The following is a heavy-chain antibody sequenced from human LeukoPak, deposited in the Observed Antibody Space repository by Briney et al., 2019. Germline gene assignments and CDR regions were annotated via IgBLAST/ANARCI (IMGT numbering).Heavy chain of an antibody. V-gene: IGHV1-2*02. J-gene: IGHJ6*03. CDR2: INPNSGGT. D-gene: IGHD1-1*01. Sequence: ASVKVSCKASGYTFTGYYMHWVRQAPGQGLEWMGWINPNSGGTNYAQKFQGRVTMTRDTSISTAYMELCRLRSDDTAVYYCARVATTSGSPFYYYYYMDVWGKGTTVTVSS. CDR3: ARVATTSGSPFYYYYYMDV. CDR1: GYTFTGYY.